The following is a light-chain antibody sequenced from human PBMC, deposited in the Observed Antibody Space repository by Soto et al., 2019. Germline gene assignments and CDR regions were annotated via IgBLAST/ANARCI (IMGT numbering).Light chain of an antibody. CDR1: QDISNF. V-gene: IGKV1-9*01. CDR3: QQLNRYTIAT. Sequence: DIQLTQSPSFLSASVGDRVTITCRASQDISNFLAWYQQKPGKAPKLLIYAASTLQSGVPSRFSGSGSGREFTLTISRLKHEHFETYHCQQLNRYTIATFGGGTKVDIK. J-gene: IGKJ4*01. CDR2: AAS.